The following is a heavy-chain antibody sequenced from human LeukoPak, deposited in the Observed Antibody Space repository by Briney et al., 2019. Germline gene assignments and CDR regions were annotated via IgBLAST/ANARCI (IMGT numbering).Heavy chain of an antibody. CDR1: GYTLTGYY. V-gene: IGHV1-2*04. J-gene: IGHJ4*02. Sequence: EASVKVSCKASGYTLTGYYMHWVRQAPGQGLEWMGWINPNSGGTNYAQKFQGWVTMTRDTSISTAYMELSRLRSDDTAVYYCARDRCSGGSCYSFDYWGQGTLVTVSS. D-gene: IGHD2-15*01. CDR2: INPNSGGT. CDR3: ARDRCSGGSCYSFDY.